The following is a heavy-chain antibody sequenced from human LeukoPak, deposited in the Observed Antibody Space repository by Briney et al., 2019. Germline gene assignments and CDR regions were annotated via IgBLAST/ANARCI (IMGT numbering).Heavy chain of an antibody. CDR3: ARDGALDSSGYFRDY. J-gene: IGHJ4*02. V-gene: IGHV1-46*01. CDR2: INPSGGST. Sequence: ASVKVSCKASGYTFTSCYMHWVRQAPGQGLEWMGIINPSGGSTSYAQKFQGRVTMTRDTSTSTVYMELSSLRSEDTAVYYCARDGALDSSGYFRDYWGQGTLVTVSS. CDR1: GYTFTSCY. D-gene: IGHD3-22*01.